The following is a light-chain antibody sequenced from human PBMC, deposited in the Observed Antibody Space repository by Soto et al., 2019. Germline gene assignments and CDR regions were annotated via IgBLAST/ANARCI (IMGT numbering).Light chain of an antibody. Sequence: EIVLTQSPGTLSLSPGDRATLSCRASQSVSSNYLAWYQQKPGQAPRLLIYGASSRATGIPDRFSGSGSGTDVTLTISRLEPEDFAVYYCQQYGVSPPLTFGGGTKVEVK. J-gene: IGKJ4*01. CDR3: QQYGVSPPLT. CDR2: GAS. CDR1: QSVSSNY. V-gene: IGKV3-20*01.